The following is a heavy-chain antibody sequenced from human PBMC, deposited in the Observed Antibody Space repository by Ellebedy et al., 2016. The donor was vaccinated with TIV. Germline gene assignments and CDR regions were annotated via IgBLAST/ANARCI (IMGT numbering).Heavy chain of an antibody. CDR3: ARDRIVGSSSPYYNGMDV. CDR2: IDPSCGST. J-gene: IGHJ6*02. Sequence: AASVKVSCKASGYTFTSYYMHWVRQAPGQGLEWMGVIDPSCGSTDYAQKFQGRVTMTRDTSTSTVYMELSSLRSDDTAVYYCARDRIVGSSSPYYNGMDVWGQGTTVTVSS. V-gene: IGHV1-46*01. CDR1: GYTFTSYY. D-gene: IGHD1-26*01.